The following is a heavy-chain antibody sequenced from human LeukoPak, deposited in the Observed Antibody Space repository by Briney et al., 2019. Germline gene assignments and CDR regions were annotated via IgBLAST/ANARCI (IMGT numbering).Heavy chain of an antibody. CDR1: GFTFSRSG. V-gene: IGHV3-30*18. CDR2: ISYDGSKK. CDR3: AKVAKEVATIEDFDY. Sequence: GGSLRLSCAASGFTFSRSGMHWVRQAPGKGLEWVAAISYDGSKKYYADSVKGRFTVSRDNSKNTLYLQMSSLRAEDTAVYYCAKVAKEVATIEDFDYWGQGTLVTVSS. J-gene: IGHJ4*02. D-gene: IGHD5-12*01.